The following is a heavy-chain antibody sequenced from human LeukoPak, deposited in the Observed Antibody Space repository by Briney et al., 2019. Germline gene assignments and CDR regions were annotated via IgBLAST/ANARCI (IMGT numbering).Heavy chain of an antibody. D-gene: IGHD1-1*01. CDR2: INPSGGST. CDR1: GYTFTNYY. V-gene: IGHV1-46*01. CDR3: ARGPWDWNDPYFDY. Sequence: ASVKVSCKASGYTFTNYYIHWVRQAPGQGLEWMGIINPSGGSTDYAQNFQGRVTMTRDTSTSTVYMELSSLRSEDTAVYYCARGPWDWNDPYFDYWGQGTLVTVSS. J-gene: IGHJ4*02.